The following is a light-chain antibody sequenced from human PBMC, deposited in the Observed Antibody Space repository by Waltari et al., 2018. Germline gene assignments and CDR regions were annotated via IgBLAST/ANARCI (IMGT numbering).Light chain of an antibody. Sequence: QSALTQPRSVSGSPGQSVTISCTGTSSDVGGYNSVSWYQQDPGKAPKLLIFDVSERPSGVSVRFSVSKSGNTASLTFSGLQSEDEADYHCCSFAAGNTVIFGGGTKLTVV. CDR3: CSFAAGNTVI. J-gene: IGLJ2*01. CDR1: SSDVGGYNS. CDR2: DVS. V-gene: IGLV2-11*01.